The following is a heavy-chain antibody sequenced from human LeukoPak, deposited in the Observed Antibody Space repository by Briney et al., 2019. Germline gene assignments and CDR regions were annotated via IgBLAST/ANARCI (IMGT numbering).Heavy chain of an antibody. CDR2: IIPIFGTA. CDR1: GGTFSSYA. D-gene: IGHD2-8*02. J-gene: IGHJ4*02. Sequence: ASVKVSCKASGGTFSSYAISWVRQAPGQGLELMGGIIPIFGTANYAQKFQGRVTITTDESTSTAYMELSSLRSEDTAVYYCARSSGRILYWASFDYWGQGTLVTVSS. V-gene: IGHV1-69*05. CDR3: ARSSGRILYWASFDY.